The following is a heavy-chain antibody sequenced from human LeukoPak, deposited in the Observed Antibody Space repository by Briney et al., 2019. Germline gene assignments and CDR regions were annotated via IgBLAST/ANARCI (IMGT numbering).Heavy chain of an antibody. J-gene: IGHJ4*02. Sequence: SETLSLTCTVSGDSISSVYYYWDWIRQPPGKGLEWIGTIYYSGDTYYNPSLKSRVTISVDTSKKQFSLKLRFVTAADTAIYYCARNVGRSSWNSGLDYWGQGTLVTVSS. CDR1: GDSISSVYYY. D-gene: IGHD6-13*01. CDR2: IYYSGDT. V-gene: IGHV4-39*01. CDR3: ARNVGRSSWNSGLDY.